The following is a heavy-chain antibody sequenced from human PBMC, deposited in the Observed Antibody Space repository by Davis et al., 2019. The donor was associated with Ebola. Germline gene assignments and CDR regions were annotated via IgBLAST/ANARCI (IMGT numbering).Heavy chain of an antibody. D-gene: IGHD2-21*02. J-gene: IGHJ4*02. CDR2: IYSGGST. Sequence: GGSLRLSCAASGFTVSSNYMSWVRQAPGKGLEWVSVIYSGGSTYYADSVKGRFTISRHNSKNTLYLQMNSLRAEDTAVYYCARGPSVATAHYFDYWGQGTLVTVSS. CDR1: GFTVSSNY. V-gene: IGHV3-53*04. CDR3: ARGPSVATAHYFDY.